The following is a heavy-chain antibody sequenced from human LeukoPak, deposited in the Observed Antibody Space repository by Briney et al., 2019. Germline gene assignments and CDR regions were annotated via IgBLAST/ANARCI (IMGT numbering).Heavy chain of an antibody. V-gene: IGHV4-4*02. Sequence: MSSETLSLTCAVSGGSISSSNWWSWVRQPPGKGLEWIGEIYHSGSTNYNPSLKSRVTISVDKSKNQFSLKLSSVTAADTAVYYCARAGYSYGFGYYYYYMDVWGKGTTVTVSS. CDR2: IYHSGST. J-gene: IGHJ6*03. CDR3: ARAGYSYGFGYYYYYMDV. D-gene: IGHD5-18*01. CDR1: GGSISSSNW.